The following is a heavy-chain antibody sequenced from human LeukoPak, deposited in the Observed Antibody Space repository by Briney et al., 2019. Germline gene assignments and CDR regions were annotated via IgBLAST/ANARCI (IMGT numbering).Heavy chain of an antibody. CDR1: GGSISGSSYY. Sequence: SETLSLTCTVSGGSISGSSYYWGWIRQPPGKGLEWIGSIYYSGSTYYNPSLKSRVTISVDTSKNQFSLKLSSVTAADTAVYYCARHRYYGSGSRPNWFDPWGQGTLVTVSS. V-gene: IGHV4-39*01. D-gene: IGHD3-10*01. J-gene: IGHJ5*02. CDR3: ARHRYYGSGSRPNWFDP. CDR2: IYYSGST.